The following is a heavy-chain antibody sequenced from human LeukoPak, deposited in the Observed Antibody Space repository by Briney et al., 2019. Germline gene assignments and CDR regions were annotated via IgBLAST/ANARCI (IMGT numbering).Heavy chain of an antibody. V-gene: IGHV4-59*01. CDR3: AREKAGLDSAWFDP. CDR2: IYYSGST. J-gene: IGHJ5*02. CDR1: GGSISSYY. Sequence: SETLSLTCTVSGGSISSYYWSWIRQPPGKGLEWIGYIYYSGSTNYNPSLKSRVTISVDTSKNQFSLKLSSVTAADTAVYYWAREKAGLDSAWFDPWGQGTLVTVSS. D-gene: IGHD5-12*01.